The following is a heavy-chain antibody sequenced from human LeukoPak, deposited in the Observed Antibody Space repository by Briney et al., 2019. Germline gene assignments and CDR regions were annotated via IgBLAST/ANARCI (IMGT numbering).Heavy chain of an antibody. V-gene: IGHV4-39*07. CDR1: GGSISNSTYY. J-gene: IGHJ4*02. CDR3: ARSATLRPNFDY. CDR2: IYYSGST. D-gene: IGHD2-15*01. Sequence: SETLSLTCTASGGSISNSTYYWGWIRQPPGKGLEWIGSIYYSGSTYYSPALKTRVTISVDTAKNQFSLKLSSVTAADAAVYFCARSATLRPNFDYWGQGTLVTVSS.